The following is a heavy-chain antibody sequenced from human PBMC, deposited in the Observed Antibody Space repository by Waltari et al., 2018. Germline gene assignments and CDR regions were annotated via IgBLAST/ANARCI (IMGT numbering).Heavy chain of an antibody. D-gene: IGHD1-7*01. Sequence: QVQLVESGGGVVQPGRSLRLSCAASGVTFSSYGSQWVRQAPGQGLELVAVISYDGSNKYYADSVKGRFTISRDNSKNTLYLQMNSLRAEDTAVYYCAKEGRRGLELYTHLDYWGQGTLVTVSS. CDR2: ISYDGSNK. CDR3: AKEGRRGLELYTHLDY. CDR1: GVTFSSYG. V-gene: IGHV3-30*18. J-gene: IGHJ4*02.